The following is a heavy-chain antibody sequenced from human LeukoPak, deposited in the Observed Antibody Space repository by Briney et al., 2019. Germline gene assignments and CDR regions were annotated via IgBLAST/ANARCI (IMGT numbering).Heavy chain of an antibody. CDR1: GFTFSSYG. J-gene: IGHJ6*04. CDR3: ARSPRYYDILTALGYYYYGMDV. Sequence: GRSLRLSCAASGFTFSSYGMHWVRQAPGKGLEWVAVISYDGSNKYYADSVKGRFTISRDNSKNTLYLQMNSLRAEDTAVYYCARSPRYYDILTALGYYYYGMDVWGKGTTVTVSS. CDR2: ISYDGSNK. V-gene: IGHV3-30*03. D-gene: IGHD3-9*01.